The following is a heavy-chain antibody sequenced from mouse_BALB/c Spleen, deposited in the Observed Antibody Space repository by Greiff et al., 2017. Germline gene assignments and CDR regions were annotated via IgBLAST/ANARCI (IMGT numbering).Heavy chain of an antibody. V-gene: IGHV3-6*02. CDR2: ISYDGSN. CDR3: AREVYGSGFDY. CDR1: GYSITSGYY. Sequence: EVQRVESGPGLVKPSQSLSLTCSVTGYSITSGYYWNWIRQFPGNKLEWMGYISYDGSNNYNPSLKNRISITRDTSKNQFFLKLNSVTTEDTATYYCAREVYGSGFDYWGQGTTLTVSS. J-gene: IGHJ2*01. D-gene: IGHD1-1*01.